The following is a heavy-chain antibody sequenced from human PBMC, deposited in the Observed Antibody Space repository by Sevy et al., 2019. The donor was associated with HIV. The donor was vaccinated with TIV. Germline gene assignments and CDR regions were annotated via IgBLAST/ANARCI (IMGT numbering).Heavy chain of an antibody. CDR3: AKDLEQWLVTYFDY. CDR1: GFTFSSYG. D-gene: IGHD6-19*01. CDR2: ISYDGSNK. Sequence: GGSLRLSCAASGFTFSSYGMHWVRQAPGKGLEWVAVISYDGSNKYYADSVKGRFTISRDNSKNTLYLQMNSLRAEDTAVYDCAKDLEQWLVTYFDYWGQGTLVTVSS. J-gene: IGHJ4*02. V-gene: IGHV3-30*18.